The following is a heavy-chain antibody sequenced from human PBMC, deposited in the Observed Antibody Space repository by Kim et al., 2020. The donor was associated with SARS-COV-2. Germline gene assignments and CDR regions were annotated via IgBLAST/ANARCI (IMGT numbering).Heavy chain of an antibody. V-gene: IGHV3-23*01. Sequence: GGSLRLSCVASGFTFRGYAMSWARQAPEKGLEWVSTISDIGVRTHYADSVKGRFTISRDNSKSTLFLQMNSLRAEDTAIYYCDASDYWGQGSLVTVSS. CDR1: GFTFRGYA. J-gene: IGHJ4*02. CDR3: DASDY. CDR2: ISDIGVRT.